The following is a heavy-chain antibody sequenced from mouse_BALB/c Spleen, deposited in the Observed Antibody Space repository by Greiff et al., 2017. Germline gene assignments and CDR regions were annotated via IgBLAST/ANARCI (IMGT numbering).Heavy chain of an antibody. CDR2: ISSGGST. CDR3: AKVYYGNPYYYAMDY. J-gene: IGHJ4*01. V-gene: IGHV5-6-5*01. D-gene: IGHD2-1*01. Sequence: EVMLVESGGGLVKPGGSLKLSCAASGFTFSSYAMSWVRQTPEKRLEWVASISSGGSTYYPDSVKGRFTISRDNARNILYLQMSSLRSEDTAMYYCAKVYYGNPYYYAMDYWGQGTSVTVSS. CDR1: GFTFSSYA.